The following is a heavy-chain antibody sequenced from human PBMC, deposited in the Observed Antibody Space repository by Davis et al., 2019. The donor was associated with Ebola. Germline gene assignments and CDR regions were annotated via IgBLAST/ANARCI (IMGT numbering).Heavy chain of an antibody. V-gene: IGHV5-51*01. CDR3: ARHEGYDSSGYLDY. J-gene: IGHJ4*02. D-gene: IGHD3-22*01. CDR2: IYPGDSDT. CDR1: GYSFTSYW. Sequence: PGGSLRLSCKGSGYSFTSYWIGWVRQLPGKGLEWMGIIYPGDSDTRYSPSFQGQVTISADKSISTAYLQWSSLKASDTAMYYCARHEGYDSSGYLDYWGQGTLVTVSS.